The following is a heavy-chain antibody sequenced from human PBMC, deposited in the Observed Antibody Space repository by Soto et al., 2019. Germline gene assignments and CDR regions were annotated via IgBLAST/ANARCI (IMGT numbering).Heavy chain of an antibody. CDR3: ARSGPGGYIDY. CDR2: TYYRSKWYN. CDR1: GDSVSSNNAS. J-gene: IGHJ4*02. V-gene: IGHV6-1*01. Sequence: SQTLSLTCAISGDSVSSNNASWDLIRQSPSRGLEWLGRTYYRSKWYNHYAVSVKSRITVNPDTSKNQFSLQLNSVTPEDTAVYYCARSGPGGYIDYWGQGTLVTVYS. D-gene: IGHD3-22*01.